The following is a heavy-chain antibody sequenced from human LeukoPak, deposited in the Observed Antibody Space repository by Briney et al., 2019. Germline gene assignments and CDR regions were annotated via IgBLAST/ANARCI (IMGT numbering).Heavy chain of an antibody. CDR3: ARDLGYCSGGRCFYWFDP. CDR1: GFTFSSYE. CDR2: ISSSGSTI. J-gene: IGHJ5*02. Sequence: GGSLRLSCAASGFTFSSYEMNWIRQAPGKGLEWVSYISSSGSTIYYADSVKGRFTISRDNAKNSLYLQMNSLRAEDTAVYYCARDLGYCSGGRCFYWFDPWGQGTLVTVSS. V-gene: IGHV3-48*03. D-gene: IGHD2-15*01.